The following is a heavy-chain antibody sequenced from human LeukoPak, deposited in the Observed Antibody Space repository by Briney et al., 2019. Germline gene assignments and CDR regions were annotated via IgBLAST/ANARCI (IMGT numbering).Heavy chain of an antibody. D-gene: IGHD3-22*01. CDR1: GDSISSYY. Sequence: SETLSLTCTVSGDSISSYYWSWIRQPPGKGLEWIGYIYYSGSTNYNPSLKSRVTISVDTSKNQFSLKLSSVTAADTAVYYCARVGPDNYYDSSGYAFDIWGQGTMVTVSS. CDR3: ARVGPDNYYDSSGYAFDI. V-gene: IGHV4-59*01. CDR2: IYYSGST. J-gene: IGHJ3*02.